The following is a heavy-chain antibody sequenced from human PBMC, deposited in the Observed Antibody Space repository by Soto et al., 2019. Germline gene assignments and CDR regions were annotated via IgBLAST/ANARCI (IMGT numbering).Heavy chain of an antibody. V-gene: IGHV4-4*07. CDR3: ATGGSYFDY. D-gene: IGHD6-19*01. CDR2: MHTSGSG. CDR1: GGSISSYY. J-gene: IGHJ4*02. Sequence: SETLSLTCTVSGGSISSYYCSWIRLAAGKGLEWIGRMHTSGSGNYSYSLTSRVSMSADTSTNKFSLKLTTVTAADTAVSSCATGGSYFDYWCQGTLGTVSS.